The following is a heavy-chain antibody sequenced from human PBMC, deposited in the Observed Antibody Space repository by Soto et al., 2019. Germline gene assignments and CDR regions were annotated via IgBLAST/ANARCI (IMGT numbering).Heavy chain of an antibody. J-gene: IGHJ4*02. CDR3: ARLGGSYAVPHFDY. Sequence: SETLSLTCTVSGGFINQYYWTWSRQPPWKGLEWMGYIYYSGTTTNYNPSLKSRVTLSVDTSKNQFSLKLSSVTAADTAVYYCARLGGSYAVPHFDYWGQGTLVTVSS. V-gene: IGHV4-59*08. CDR1: GGFINQYY. CDR2: IYYSGTT. D-gene: IGHD1-26*01.